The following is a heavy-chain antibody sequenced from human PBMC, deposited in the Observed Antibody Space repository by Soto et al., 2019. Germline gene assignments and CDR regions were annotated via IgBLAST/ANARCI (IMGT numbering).Heavy chain of an antibody. CDR2: IWYDGSNK. J-gene: IGHJ3*02. V-gene: IGHV3-33*01. CDR1: GFTFSSYG. CDR3: ARDLSGEYAALDT. Sequence: PGGSLRLSCAASGFTFSSYGMHWARQAPGKVLEWVAVIWYDGSNKVYADSVKGRFTISRDNSKNTLYLQMNILRAEDTAVYYCARDLSGEYAALDTWDQGTMVTVSS.